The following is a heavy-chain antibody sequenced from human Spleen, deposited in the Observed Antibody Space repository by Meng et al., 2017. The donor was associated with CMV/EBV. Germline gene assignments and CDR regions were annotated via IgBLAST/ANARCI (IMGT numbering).Heavy chain of an antibody. J-gene: IGHJ4*02. CDR1: GFTFSSYT. D-gene: IGHD3-3*02. Sequence: GESLKISCAASGFTFSSYTMNWVRQAPGKGLEWVSSISTSSDDIYYADSVKGRFTISRDNAKNSLYLQMDSLRAEDTAVYYCARVRDSIFDYWGQGTLVTVSS. CDR2: ISTSSDDI. V-gene: IGHV3-21*01. CDR3: ARVRDSIFDY.